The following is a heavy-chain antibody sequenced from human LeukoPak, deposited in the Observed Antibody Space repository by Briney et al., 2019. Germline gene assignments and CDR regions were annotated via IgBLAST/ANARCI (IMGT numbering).Heavy chain of an antibody. V-gene: IGHV4-38-2*02. Sequence: PSETLSLTCTVSGYSISSGYYWGCIRQPPGKGLEWIGSIYYSGSTYYNPSLKSRVTISVDTSKNQFSLKLSSVTAADTAVYYCATYSSGYYTLDYWGQGTLVTVSS. CDR2: IYYSGST. D-gene: IGHD3-22*01. J-gene: IGHJ4*02. CDR1: GYSISSGYY. CDR3: ATYSSGYYTLDY.